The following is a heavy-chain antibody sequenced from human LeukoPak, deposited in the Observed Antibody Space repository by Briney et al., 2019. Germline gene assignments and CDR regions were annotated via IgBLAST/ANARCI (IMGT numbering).Heavy chain of an antibody. CDR1: GGTFSGYA. D-gene: IGHD6-13*01. CDR2: IIPIFGTA. J-gene: IGHJ6*03. V-gene: IGHV1-69*05. Sequence: SVKVSCKASGGTFSGYAISWVRQAPGQGLEWMGRIIPIFGTANYAQKFQGRVTITTDESTSTAYMELSSLRSEDTAVYYCARVVGIAAAGYYYYYYMDVWGKGTTVTVSS. CDR3: ARVVGIAAAGYYYYYYMDV.